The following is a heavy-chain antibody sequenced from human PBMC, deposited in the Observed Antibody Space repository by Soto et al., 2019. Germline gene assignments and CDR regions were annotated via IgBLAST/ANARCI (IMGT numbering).Heavy chain of an antibody. CDR2: IYTSGST. Sequence: QVQLQESGPGLVKPSETLSLTCTVSGGSISSYYWSWIRQPAGKGLEWIGRIYTSGSTNYNPSLKSRFTMSVDTSKNQFSLKLSSVTAADTAVYYCAREVKSGWYGFWFDPWGQGTLVTVSS. V-gene: IGHV4-4*07. CDR3: AREVKSGWYGFWFDP. D-gene: IGHD6-19*01. CDR1: GGSISSYY. J-gene: IGHJ5*02.